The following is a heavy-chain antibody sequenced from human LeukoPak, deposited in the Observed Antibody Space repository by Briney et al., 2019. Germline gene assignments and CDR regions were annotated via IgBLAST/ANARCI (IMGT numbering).Heavy chain of an antibody. CDR1: GFTFSSYW. V-gene: IGHV3-7*01. CDR3: ARIAAAGFDY. Sequence: GGSLRLSCAASGFTFSSYWMSWVRQAPGKGLEWVVNIKQDGSEKYYIDSVKGRFTISRDNAKSSLYLQMNSLRAEDTAVYYCARIAAAGFDYWGQGTLVTVSS. D-gene: IGHD6-13*01. J-gene: IGHJ4*02. CDR2: IKQDGSEK.